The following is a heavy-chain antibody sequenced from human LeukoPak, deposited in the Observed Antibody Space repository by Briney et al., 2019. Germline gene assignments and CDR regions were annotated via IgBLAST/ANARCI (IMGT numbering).Heavy chain of an antibody. Sequence: SETLSLTCAVSGYSISSGYYWGWIRPPPGKGLEGIGSIYHSGSTYYNPSLKSRVTISGNTSKNQFSLKLSSVTAADTAVYYCARNLEITIFGVVILDYFDYWGQGTLVTVSS. V-gene: IGHV4-38-2*01. CDR3: ARNLEITIFGVVILDYFDY. D-gene: IGHD3-3*01. CDR2: IYHSGST. J-gene: IGHJ4*02. CDR1: GYSISSGYY.